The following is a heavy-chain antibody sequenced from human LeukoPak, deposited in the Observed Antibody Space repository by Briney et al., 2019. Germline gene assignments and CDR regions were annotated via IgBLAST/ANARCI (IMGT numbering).Heavy chain of an antibody. V-gene: IGHV3-11*04. D-gene: IGHD6-25*01. J-gene: IGHJ6*03. Sequence: PGGSLRLSCAASGFTFSDYYMSWIRQAPGKGLEWVSYISSSGSTTYYAESVKGRFTISRDNAKNSLYLQMNSLRAEDTAVYYCARFAAGGSYYYYMDVWGKGTTVTVSS. CDR1: GFTFSDYY. CDR2: ISSSGSTT. CDR3: ARFAAGGSYYYYMDV.